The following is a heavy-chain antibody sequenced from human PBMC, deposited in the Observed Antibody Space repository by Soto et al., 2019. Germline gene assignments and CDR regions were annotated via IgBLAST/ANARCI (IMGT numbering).Heavy chain of an antibody. CDR1: GVTFSSYA. Sequence: QPGGSLRLSCVASGVTFSSYAMSWVRQAPGKGLEWVSAVSKSGLDTNYADFVKGRFTISRDNSKNTLYLQMNSLRAEDTAVYYCAFNSGSGSYYFDYWGQGTLVTVSS. D-gene: IGHD3-10*01. CDR3: AFNSGSGSYYFDY. V-gene: IGHV3-23*01. CDR2: VSKSGLDT. J-gene: IGHJ4*02.